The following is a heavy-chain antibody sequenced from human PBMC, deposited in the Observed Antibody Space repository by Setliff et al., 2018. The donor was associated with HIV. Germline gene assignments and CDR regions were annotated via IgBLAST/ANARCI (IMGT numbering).Heavy chain of an antibody. CDR1: GASVTNVLYY. CDR3: ARELLRSWDGSENSYKPYYFDY. CDR2: IYHTGIT. Sequence: SETLSLTCTVSGASVTNVLYYWSWIRQSPEKGLEWIGYIYHTGITNYNPSLKSRLSTSIDTSKNQFSLSLRSVTAADTAVYYCARELLRSWDGSENSYKPYYFDYWGQGTLVTVSS. J-gene: IGHJ4*02. D-gene: IGHD3-10*01. V-gene: IGHV4-61*01.